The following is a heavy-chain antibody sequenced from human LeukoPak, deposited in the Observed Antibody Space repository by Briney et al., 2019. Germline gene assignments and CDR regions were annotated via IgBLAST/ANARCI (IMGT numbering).Heavy chain of an antibody. CDR2: IYSGGST. D-gene: IGHD5-24*01. CDR3: ASTEMATIDAFDI. V-gene: IGHV3-66*01. J-gene: IGHJ3*02. CDR1: GFTVSSNY. Sequence: GGSLRLSCAASGFTVSSNYMSWVRQAPGKGLEWVSVIYSGGSTYYADSVKGRFTISRDNSKNTLYLQMNSLRAEDTAVYYCASTEMATIDAFDIWGQGTMVTVSS.